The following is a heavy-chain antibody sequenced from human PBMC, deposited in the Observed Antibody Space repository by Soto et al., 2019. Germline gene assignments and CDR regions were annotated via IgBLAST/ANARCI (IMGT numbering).Heavy chain of an antibody. V-gene: IGHV4-59*12. CDR1: GGSISSYY. D-gene: IGHD7-27*01. CDR2: IYYSGST. J-gene: IGHJ3*02. CDR3: ARDLGAPSPHDAFDI. Sequence: PSETLSLTCTVSGGSISSYYWSWIRQPPGKGLEWIGYIYYSGSTNYNPSLKSRVTISVDTSKNQFSLKLSSVTAADTAMYYCARDLGAPSPHDAFDIWGQGTMVTVSS.